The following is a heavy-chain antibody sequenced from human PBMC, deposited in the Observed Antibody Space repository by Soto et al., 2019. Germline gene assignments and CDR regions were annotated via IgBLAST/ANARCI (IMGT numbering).Heavy chain of an antibody. V-gene: IGHV3-11*01. J-gene: IGHJ4*02. CDR1: GFTFSDYY. D-gene: IGHD3-22*01. CDR3: ARGRGYYDSSGYDF. CDR2: ISGGGGSTI. Sequence: GGSLRLSCAASGFTFSDYYMNWIRQAPGKGLEWISYISGGGGSTIYYTDSVKGRFTISRDNAKKPLYLDMNSLRAEDTAVYFCARGRGYYDSSGYDFWGQGTPVTVSS.